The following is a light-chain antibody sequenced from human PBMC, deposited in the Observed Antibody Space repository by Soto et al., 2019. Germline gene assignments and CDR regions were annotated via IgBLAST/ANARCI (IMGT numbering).Light chain of an antibody. CDR1: SSDVGSYNL. CDR3: CSYSGSSIVV. Sequence: QSALTQPASVSGSPGQSITISCTGTSSDVGSYNLVSWYQQHPGKAPKLMIYEGSKRPSGVSNRFSGSKSGDTASLTISGLQDEDEAYYYCCSYSGSSIVVFGGGTKLTVL. J-gene: IGLJ2*01. V-gene: IGLV2-23*01. CDR2: EGS.